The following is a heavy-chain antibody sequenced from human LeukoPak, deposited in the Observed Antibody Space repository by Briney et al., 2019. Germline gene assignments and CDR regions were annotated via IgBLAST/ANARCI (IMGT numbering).Heavy chain of an antibody. CDR3: ARDGGAGYSSGLEYY. CDR2: IIPIFGTA. J-gene: IGHJ4*02. CDR1: GGTFSSYA. D-gene: IGHD6-19*01. Sequence: SVKVSCKASGGTFSSYAISWVRQAPGQGLEWMGGIIPIFGTANYAQKFQGRVTITADEPTSTAYMELSSLRSEDTAVYYCARDGGAGYSSGLEYYWGQGTLVTVSS. V-gene: IGHV1-69*13.